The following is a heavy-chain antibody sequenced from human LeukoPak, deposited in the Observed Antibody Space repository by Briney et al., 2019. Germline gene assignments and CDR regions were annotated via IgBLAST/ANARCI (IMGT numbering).Heavy chain of an antibody. Sequence: GGSLRLSCAASGFTFSSYAMSWVRQAPGKGLEWVSAVSYNGGSTYYADSVKGRFTISRDNSKNTLYLQMNSLRAEDTAVYYCANNWNLDYWGQGALVTVSS. CDR2: VSYNGGST. J-gene: IGHJ4*02. CDR3: ANNWNLDY. V-gene: IGHV3-23*01. D-gene: IGHD1-20*01. CDR1: GFTFSSYA.